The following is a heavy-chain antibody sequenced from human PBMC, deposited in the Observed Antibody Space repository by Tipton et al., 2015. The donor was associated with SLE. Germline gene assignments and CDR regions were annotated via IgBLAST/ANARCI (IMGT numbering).Heavy chain of an antibody. CDR3: ARDRQQPGIDP. J-gene: IGHJ5*02. Sequence: TLSLTCTVSGGSISSHYWSWIRQPPGKGLEWIGYIYYSGSTNYNPSLKSRVTISVDTSKNQFSLKLSSVTAADTAVYYCARDRQQPGIDPWGQGTLVTVSS. V-gene: IGHV4-59*11. CDR1: GGSISSHY. D-gene: IGHD6-13*01. CDR2: IYYSGST.